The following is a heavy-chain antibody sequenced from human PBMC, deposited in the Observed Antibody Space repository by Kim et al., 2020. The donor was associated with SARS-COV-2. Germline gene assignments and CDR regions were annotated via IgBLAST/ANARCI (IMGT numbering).Heavy chain of an antibody. CDR3: AGGGKVNFEDDEGFDY. Sequence: QKYQDRVTMNRDTSTNTVYMALSSLRSEDTAIYYCAGGGKVNFEDDEGFDYWGQGTLVTVSS. V-gene: IGHV1-46*01. D-gene: IGHD3-16*01. J-gene: IGHJ4*02.